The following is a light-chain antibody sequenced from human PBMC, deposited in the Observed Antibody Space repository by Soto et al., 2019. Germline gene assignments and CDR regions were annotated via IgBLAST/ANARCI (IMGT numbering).Light chain of an antibody. CDR2: AAS. CDR3: QQYGRSPWT. CDR1: QSVSSDY. J-gene: IGKJ1*01. V-gene: IGKV3-20*01. Sequence: EFVLTQSPATLSLSPGERATLSCRASQSVSSDYLAWYQQKPGQAPRLLIYAASSRATGIPDRFSGSGSGTDFTLTVSRLEPEDFAVYYCQQYGRSPWTFGQGTRVEIQ.